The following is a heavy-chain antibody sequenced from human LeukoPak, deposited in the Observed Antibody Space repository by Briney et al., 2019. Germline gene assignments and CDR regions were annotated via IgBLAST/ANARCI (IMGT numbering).Heavy chain of an antibody. Sequence: PGGSLRLSCAASGFTFSSHGMSWVRQAPGKGLEWVSAISGSGGSSFYADSVKGRFTISRDNAKNTLYLQMNSLRAEDTAVYYCARGGSSGWYEIWFDPWGQGTLVTVSS. CDR1: GFTFSSHG. D-gene: IGHD6-19*01. V-gene: IGHV3-23*01. J-gene: IGHJ5*02. CDR3: ARGGSSGWYEIWFDP. CDR2: ISGSGGSS.